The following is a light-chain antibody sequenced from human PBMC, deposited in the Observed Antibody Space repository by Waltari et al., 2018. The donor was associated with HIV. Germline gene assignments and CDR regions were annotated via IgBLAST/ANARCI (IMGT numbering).Light chain of an antibody. CDR1: SSNIGNNY. V-gene: IGLV1-51*01. Sequence: QSFLPQPPSVSAAPGQKVTISCPGSSSNIGNNYVSWDQHIPVTAPKRLSYNGDRGPSGLPDRSSGSKSATSATLAITGLQTGDEALYYCGTWDYSLSTNIFGGGTKLTVL. CDR2: NGD. CDR3: GTWDYSLSTNI. J-gene: IGLJ2*01.